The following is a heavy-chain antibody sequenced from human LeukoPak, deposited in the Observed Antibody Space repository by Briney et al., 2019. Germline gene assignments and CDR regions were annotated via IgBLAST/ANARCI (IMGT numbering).Heavy chain of an antibody. Sequence: GGSLRLSCAASGFTFSSYAMHWVRQAPGKGLEWVAVISYDGSNKYYADSVKGRFTISRDNSKNTLYLQMNSLRAEDTAVYYCARFSGATPGDYWGQGTLVTVSS. CDR2: ISYDGSNK. J-gene: IGHJ4*02. D-gene: IGHD1-26*01. CDR1: GFTFSSYA. V-gene: IGHV3-30-3*01. CDR3: ARFSGATPGDY.